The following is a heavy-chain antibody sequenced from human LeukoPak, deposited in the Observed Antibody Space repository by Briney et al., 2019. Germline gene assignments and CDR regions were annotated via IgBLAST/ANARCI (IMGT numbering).Heavy chain of an antibody. J-gene: IGHJ4*02. Sequence: ASVKVSCKASGYTFTGYYMHWVRQAPGQGLEWMGWVNPNSGGTNYAQKFQGRVTMTRDTSISTAYMELSRLRSDDTAVYYCATGITMVRGVICDWGQGPLVTVSS. CDR2: VNPNSGGT. CDR3: ATGITMVRGVICD. V-gene: IGHV1-2*02. D-gene: IGHD3-10*01. CDR1: GYTFTGYY.